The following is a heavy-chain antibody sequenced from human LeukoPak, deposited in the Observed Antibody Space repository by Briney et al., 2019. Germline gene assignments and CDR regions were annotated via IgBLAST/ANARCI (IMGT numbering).Heavy chain of an antibody. J-gene: IGHJ6*02. D-gene: IGHD3-10*01. CDR3: STCLSRVGTRYFGMDV. Sequence: PGGSLRLSCAASGFTFSNAWMTWVRQAPGKGLEWIGRIKTKTDAGTTDYAAPVKGRFTISRDDSKNTVYLLMNSLKTEDTAVYYCSTCLSRVGTRYFGMDVWGQGTTVTVSS. CDR1: GFTFSNAW. CDR2: IKTKTDAGTT. V-gene: IGHV3-15*01.